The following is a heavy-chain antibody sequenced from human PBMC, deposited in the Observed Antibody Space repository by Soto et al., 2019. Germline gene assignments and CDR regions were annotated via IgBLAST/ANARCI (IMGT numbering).Heavy chain of an antibody. J-gene: IGHJ4*02. CDR1: GDSVSSSSSA. CDR3: ARGLRPHFDY. V-gene: IGHV6-1*01. D-gene: IGHD3-10*01. CDR2: TYHRSTWIH. Sequence: SQTLSLTCAISGDSVSSSSSAWNWIRQSPSRGLEWLGRTYHRSTWIHDYAVSVKSRIIINPDTSQNQFSLQLNSVTPDDTAVYYCARGLRPHFDYWGLGTLVTVSS.